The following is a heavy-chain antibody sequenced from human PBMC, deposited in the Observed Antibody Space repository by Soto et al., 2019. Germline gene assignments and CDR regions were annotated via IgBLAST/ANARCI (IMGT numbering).Heavy chain of an antibody. D-gene: IGHD4-17*01. CDR3: ARDYGDYRLDY. V-gene: IGHV3-23*01. Sequence: GGSLRLSCSASGFTFSSYAMSWVRQAPGKGLAWVSAISGSDDRTYYADSVKGRFTISRDDSKNTLFLQMNSLRAEDTALYFCARDYGDYRLDYWGHGTLVTVSS. J-gene: IGHJ4*01. CDR1: GFTFSSYA. CDR2: ISGSDDRT.